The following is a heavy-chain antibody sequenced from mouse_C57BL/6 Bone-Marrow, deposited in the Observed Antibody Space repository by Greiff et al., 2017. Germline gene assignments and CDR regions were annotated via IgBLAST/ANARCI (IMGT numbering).Heavy chain of an antibody. J-gene: IGHJ1*03. CDR3: ASGDDGYSYWYCDV. D-gene: IGHD2-3*01. Sequence: VQLQQPGAELVMPGASVKLSCKASGYTFTNYWMHWVKQRPGQGLEWIGEIDPSDSYTNYNQKFKGKSTLTVDKSSSTAYMQLSSLTSEDSAVYYCASGDDGYSYWYCDVWGTGTTVTVSS. V-gene: IGHV1-69*01. CDR2: IDPSDSYT. CDR1: GYTFTNYW.